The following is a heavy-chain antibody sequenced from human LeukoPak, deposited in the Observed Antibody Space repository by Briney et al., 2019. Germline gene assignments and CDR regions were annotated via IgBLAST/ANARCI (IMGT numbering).Heavy chain of an antibody. Sequence: GGSLRLSCAASGFTFSSYAMSWVHQAPGKGLEWVSGISGSGGSTYYADSVKGRFTISRDNSKNTLYLQMNSLGAEDTAVYYCAKSSGSGRYPLDYWGQGTLVTVSS. V-gene: IGHV3-23*01. CDR2: ISGSGGST. D-gene: IGHD3-10*01. J-gene: IGHJ4*02. CDR1: GFTFSSYA. CDR3: AKSSGSGRYPLDY.